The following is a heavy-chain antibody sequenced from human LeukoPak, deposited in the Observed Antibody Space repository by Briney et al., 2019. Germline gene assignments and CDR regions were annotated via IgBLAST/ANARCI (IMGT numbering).Heavy chain of an antibody. CDR1: GGSISSYY. CDR2: IYYSGST. Sequence: SETLSLTCTVSGGSISSYYWSWIRQPPGKGLEWIGYIYYSGSTYYNPSLKSRVTISVDTSKNQFSLKLSSVTAADTAVYYCARRPGCSSSSCSPFDYWGQGTLVTVSS. CDR3: ARRPGCSSSSCSPFDY. V-gene: IGHV4-59*08. J-gene: IGHJ4*02. D-gene: IGHD2-2*01.